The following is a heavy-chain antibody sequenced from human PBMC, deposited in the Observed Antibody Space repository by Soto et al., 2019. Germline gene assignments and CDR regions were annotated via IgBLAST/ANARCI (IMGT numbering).Heavy chain of an antibody. V-gene: IGHV1-2*02. Sequence: ASVKVSCKASGYTFTDYYMHWVRQAPGQGLEWMGWINPNSGGTNYAQKFQGRVTMTRDTSISTAYMELSRLRSDDTAVYYCARKLELRGSYYYYYDMDVWGQGTTVTVS. CDR3: ARKLELRGSYYYYYDMDV. CDR1: GYTFTDYY. CDR2: INPNSGGT. J-gene: IGHJ6*02. D-gene: IGHD1-7*01.